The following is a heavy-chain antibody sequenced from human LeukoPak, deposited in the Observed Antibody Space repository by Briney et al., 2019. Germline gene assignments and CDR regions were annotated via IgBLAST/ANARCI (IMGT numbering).Heavy chain of an antibody. CDR2: ISSSSSTI. J-gene: IGHJ4*02. CDR1: GFTFSSYS. CDR3: ARGYSSGRSAVDY. D-gene: IGHD6-19*01. V-gene: IGHV3-48*04. Sequence: GGSXRLSCAASGFTFSSYSMNWVRQAPGKGLEWVSYISSSSSTIYYADSVKGRFTISRDNAQNSLYLQMNSLRAEDTAVYYCARGYSSGRSAVDYWGQGTLVTVSS.